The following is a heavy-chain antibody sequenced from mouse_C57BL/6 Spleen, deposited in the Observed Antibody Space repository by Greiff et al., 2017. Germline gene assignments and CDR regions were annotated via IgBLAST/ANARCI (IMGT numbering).Heavy chain of an antibody. CDR2: IYPRDGST. CDR1: GYTFTDHT. D-gene: IGHD1-1*01. CDR3: AREGITTGVDDARDY. V-gene: IGHV1-78*01. Sequence: VQLQQSDAELVKPGASVKISCKVSGYTFTDHTIHWMKQRPEQGLEWIGYIYPRDGSTKYNEKFKGKATLNADKSSSTASMQLNSLTSEESAVYFCAREGITTGVDDARDYWGQGTSVTVSS. J-gene: IGHJ4*01.